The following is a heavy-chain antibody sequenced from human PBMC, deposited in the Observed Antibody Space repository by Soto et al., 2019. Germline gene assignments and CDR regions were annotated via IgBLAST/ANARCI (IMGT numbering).Heavy chain of an antibody. J-gene: IGHJ4*02. Sequence: SETLSLTCTVSGGSISNYYWNWIRQPPGKGLEWIGFIYYTGSTNYIPSLKSRLTMSLHTSKNQFSLNLSSVTAADTAVYYCARAGYSYGTGYYFDYWGQGTLVTVSS. V-gene: IGHV4-59*01. CDR3: ARAGYSYGTGYYFDY. D-gene: IGHD5-18*01. CDR2: IYYTGST. CDR1: GGSISNYY.